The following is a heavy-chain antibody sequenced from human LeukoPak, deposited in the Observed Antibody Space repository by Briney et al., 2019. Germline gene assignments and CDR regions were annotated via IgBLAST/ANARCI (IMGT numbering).Heavy chain of an antibody. V-gene: IGHV4-38-2*01. J-gene: IGHJ4*02. CDR3: ARQLGGTYGEYFFDY. CDR2: ISHRGST. D-gene: IGHD1-26*01. CDR1: GYSINSFCY. Sequence: SETLSLTCAVSGYSINSFCYWGWIRPPPGKGLEWIASISHRGSTYYNPSLKSRVTISVDTSKNQLSLKVNSVTAADTAVYYCARQLGGTYGEYFFDYWGQGTLVTVSS.